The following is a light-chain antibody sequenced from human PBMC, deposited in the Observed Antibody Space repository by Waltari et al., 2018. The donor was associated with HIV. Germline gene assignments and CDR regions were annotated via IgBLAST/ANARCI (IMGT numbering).Light chain of an antibody. CDR3: QVWESRIEHMV. Sequence: SYVLTQPPSVSVAPGQTARITCSGNNIGSNGVPWYQHKPGQAPVLVVHDDSDRPSGIPDQFSGSKSGSTATLSISGAEVGDEADYYCQVWESRIEHMVFGGGTKLTVL. CDR1: NIGSNG. V-gene: IGLV3-21*02. CDR2: DDS. J-gene: IGLJ2*01.